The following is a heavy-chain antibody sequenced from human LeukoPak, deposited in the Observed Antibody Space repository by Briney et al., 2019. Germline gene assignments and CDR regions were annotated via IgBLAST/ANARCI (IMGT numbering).Heavy chain of an antibody. Sequence: SVKVSCKASGGTFSSYAISWVRQAPGQGLEWMGGIIPIFGTANYAQKFQGRVTITTDESTSTAYMELSSLRSEDTAVYYCASRRLRTNAAACFYFYYHLGGWGKGDTVT. V-gene: IGHV1-69*05. J-gene: IGHJ6*03. CDR3: ASRRLRTNAAACFYFYYHLGG. CDR2: IIPIFGTA. CDR1: GGTFSSYA. D-gene: IGHD6-13*01.